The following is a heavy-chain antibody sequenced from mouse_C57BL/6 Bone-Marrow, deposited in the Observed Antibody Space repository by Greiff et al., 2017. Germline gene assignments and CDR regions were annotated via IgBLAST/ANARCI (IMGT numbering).Heavy chain of an antibody. CDR3: ARRSPPYGTKGYAMDY. CDR2: ISNLAYSI. Sequence: EVKVVESGGGLVQPGGSLKLSCAASGFTFSDYGMAWVRQAPRKGPEWVAFISNLAYSIYYADTVTGRFTISRENAKNTLYLEMSSLRSEDPAMYYCARRSPPYGTKGYAMDYWGQGTSVTVSS. J-gene: IGHJ4*01. V-gene: IGHV5-15*01. D-gene: IGHD2-10*02. CDR1: GFTFSDYG.